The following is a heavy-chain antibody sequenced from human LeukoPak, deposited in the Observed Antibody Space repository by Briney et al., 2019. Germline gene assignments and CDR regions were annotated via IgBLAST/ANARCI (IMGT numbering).Heavy chain of an antibody. J-gene: IGHJ4*02. D-gene: IGHD3-22*01. V-gene: IGHV3-33*06. CDR3: SKPNSSGFSDFDY. Sequence: PGGSLRLSCAASGFTFSSYGMHWVRQAPGKGLEWVAVIWYDGSNKYYADSVKGRFTISRDNSKNTLYLQMNSLRGEDTAVYYCSKPNSSGFSDFDYWGQGTLVTVSS. CDR2: IWYDGSNK. CDR1: GFTFSSYG.